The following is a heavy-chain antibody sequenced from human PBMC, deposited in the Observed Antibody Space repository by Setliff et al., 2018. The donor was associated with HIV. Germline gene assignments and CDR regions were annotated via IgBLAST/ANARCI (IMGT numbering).Heavy chain of an antibody. CDR1: GYTFTGYY. CDR3: ARGWEGGMDY. J-gene: IGHJ4*02. Sequence: ASVKVSCKASGYTFTGYYMHWVRQAPGQGLEWMGWINPHSGDTNYAQKFQDRVTTTRDTSVNIAYMQLSRLRSDDTAVYYCARGWEGGMDYWGQGTLVTVSS. CDR2: INPHSGDT. D-gene: IGHD1-26*01. V-gene: IGHV1-2*02.